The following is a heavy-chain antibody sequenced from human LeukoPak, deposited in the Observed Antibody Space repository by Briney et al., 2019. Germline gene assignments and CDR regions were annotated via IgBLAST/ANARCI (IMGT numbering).Heavy chain of an antibody. CDR3: ARADRLDGGPYLIGP. CDR2: INPNSGGT. V-gene: IGHV1-2*02. Sequence: ASVKVSCKTSGYRFTHYYMHWVRQAPGQGLEWMGWINPNSGGTSSAQKFQGRVTMTRDTSITTVYMEVSWLTSDDTAIYYCARADRLDGGPYLIGPWGQGTLVTVSS. J-gene: IGHJ5*02. CDR1: GYRFTHYY. D-gene: IGHD2-21*01.